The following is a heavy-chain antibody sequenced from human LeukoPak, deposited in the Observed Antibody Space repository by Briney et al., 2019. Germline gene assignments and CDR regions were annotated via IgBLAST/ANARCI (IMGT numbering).Heavy chain of an antibody. CDR3: ARASSSSWFD. CDR2: IYYSGST. CDR1: GGSISSYY. V-gene: IGHV4-59*01. J-gene: IGHJ4*02. Sequence: SENLSLTCTVSGGSISSYYWSWIRQPPGKGLEWIGYIYYSGSTNYNPSLKSRVTISVDTSKNQFSLKLSSVTAADTAVYYCARASSSSWFDWGQGTLVTVSS. D-gene: IGHD6-13*01.